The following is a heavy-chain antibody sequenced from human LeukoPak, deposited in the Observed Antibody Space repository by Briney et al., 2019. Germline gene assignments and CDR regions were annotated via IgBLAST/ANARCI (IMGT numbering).Heavy chain of an antibody. J-gene: IGHJ4*02. CDR3: ARQIVEMAATSFDY. V-gene: IGHV4-39*01. CDR2: IYYSGST. Sequence: SETLSLTCTVSGGSISSSSYYWGWIRQPPGKGLEWIGSIYYSGSTYYNPSLKSRVTISVDTSKNQFSLKLSSVTAADTAVYYCARQIVEMAATSFDYWGQGTLVTVSS. CDR1: GGSISSSSYY. D-gene: IGHD5-24*01.